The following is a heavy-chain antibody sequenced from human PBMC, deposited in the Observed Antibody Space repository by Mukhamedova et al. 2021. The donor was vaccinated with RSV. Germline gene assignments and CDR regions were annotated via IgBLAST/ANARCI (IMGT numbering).Heavy chain of an antibody. CDR1: NAEY. J-gene: IGHJ5*01. D-gene: IGHD3-16*02. V-gene: IGHV1-69-2*01. CDR2: IDPEDAET. CDR3: AALGPVMIMIGGVIAIQNRVDT. Sequence: NAEYMGWVQQAPGSGLEWMGLIDPEDAETKYAEKFQGRVTITADTSADTAYLELRGLRSEDTAVYYCAALGPVMIMIGGVIAIQNRVDTWG.